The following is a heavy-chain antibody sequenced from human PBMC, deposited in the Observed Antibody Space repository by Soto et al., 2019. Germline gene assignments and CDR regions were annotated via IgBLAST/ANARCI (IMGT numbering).Heavy chain of an antibody. CDR2: INPDNGNT. CDR1: GYTFTRYT. J-gene: IGHJ5*02. Sequence: ASVQVSCKASGYTFTRYTMNWVRQAPGQRLGWMGWINPDNGNTKSSQKFQDRVIITRDTSASTDYMDLSSLRSEGTAVYYCARGISTGQLDPWGQGTLVTVAS. D-gene: IGHD2-2*01. V-gene: IGHV1-3*01. CDR3: ARGISTGQLDP.